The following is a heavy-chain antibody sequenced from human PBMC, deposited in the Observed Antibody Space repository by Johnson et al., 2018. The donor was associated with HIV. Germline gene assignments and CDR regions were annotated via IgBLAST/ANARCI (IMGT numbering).Heavy chain of an antibody. CDR1: GFTFSSYW. CDR3: ARGKGAAAGLDAFDI. J-gene: IGHJ3*02. CDR2: INSDGSST. D-gene: IGHD6-13*01. Sequence: EVQLVESGGGLVQPGGSLRLSCAASGFTFSSYWMHWVRQAPGKGLVWVSRINSDGSSTSYADSVKGRFTISRDNAKNTLYLQMNSLRAEDTAVYYCARGKGAAAGLDAFDIWGQGIMVTVSS. V-gene: IGHV3-74*01.